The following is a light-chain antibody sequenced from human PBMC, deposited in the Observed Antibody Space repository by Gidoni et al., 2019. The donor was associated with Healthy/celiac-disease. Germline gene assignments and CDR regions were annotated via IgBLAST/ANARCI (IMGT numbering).Light chain of an antibody. J-gene: IGKJ2*01. CDR2: KAS. V-gene: IGKV1-5*03. Sequence: DIQMTQSPSTLSASVGDRVTITCRASQSISSWLAWYQQKPGKAPKLLIYKASSLESGVPSRFSGTGSGKEFTLTISSLQPDDFTTYYCQQYNSYSYTFGQETKLEIK. CDR3: QQYNSYSYT. CDR1: QSISSW.